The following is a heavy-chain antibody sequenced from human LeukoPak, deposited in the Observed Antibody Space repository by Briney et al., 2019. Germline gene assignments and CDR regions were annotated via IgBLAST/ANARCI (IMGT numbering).Heavy chain of an antibody. V-gene: IGHV4-59*01. CDR1: GDSISTYY. J-gene: IGHJ3*02. CDR3: AGPMIRRVIYPGAFEI. Sequence: PSETLSLICTVSGDSISTYYWRWVRQSPGKGLEWIGYIYYSGATNNNPSLRSRATISVDTSKNQCSLRLTSVTAADTAVYYCAGPMIRRVIYPGAFEIWGQGTIVTVSS. CDR2: IYYSGAT. D-gene: IGHD3-10*01.